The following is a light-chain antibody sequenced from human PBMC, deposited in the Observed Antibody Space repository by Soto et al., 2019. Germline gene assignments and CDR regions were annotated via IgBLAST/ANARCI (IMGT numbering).Light chain of an antibody. V-gene: IGKV3-20*01. Sequence: TQSPFTLSVSPGDRATVSCRASESISNNLAWYQQKPGQAPRLLIYGASSRATGIPDRFSGSGSGTDFTLTISRLEPEDFAVYYCQQYGSSPQTFGQGTKVDI. CDR2: GAS. J-gene: IGKJ1*01. CDR1: ESISNN. CDR3: QQYGSSPQT.